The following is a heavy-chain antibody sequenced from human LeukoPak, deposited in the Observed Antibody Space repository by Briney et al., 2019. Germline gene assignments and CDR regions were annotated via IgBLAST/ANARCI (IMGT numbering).Heavy chain of an antibody. CDR1: GYTFTGYY. D-gene: IGHD6-13*01. J-gene: IGHJ4*02. CDR3: ARVESIAAPTSY. CDR2: INPNSGGT. V-gene: IGHV1-2*02. Sequence: ASVKVSCKASGYTFTGYYMHWVRQAPGQGLEWMGWINPNSGGTNYALKFQGRVTMTRDTSISTAYMELSRLRSDDTAVFYSARVESIAAPTSYWGQGTLVTVSS.